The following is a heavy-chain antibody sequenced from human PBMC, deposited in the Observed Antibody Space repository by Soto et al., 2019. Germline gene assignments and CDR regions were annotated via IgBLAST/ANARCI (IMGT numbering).Heavy chain of an antibody. Sequence: EVQLVESGGGLVQPGGSLRLSCAASGLIFSDYHMDWVRQAPGKGLEWVGRIRRKANSYTTEYAASVKGRFTISRADSKNSLYLPMNSLKSEDTAVYYCAMLGGWSGGSSGMDVWGQGTTVTVSS. CDR1: GLIFSDYH. CDR2: IRRKANSYTT. J-gene: IGHJ6*02. V-gene: IGHV3-72*01. D-gene: IGHD3-10*02. CDR3: AMLGGWSGGSSGMDV.